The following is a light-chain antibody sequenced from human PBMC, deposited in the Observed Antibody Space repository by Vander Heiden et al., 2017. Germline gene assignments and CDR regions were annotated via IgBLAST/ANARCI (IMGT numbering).Light chain of an antibody. CDR2: GNS. J-gene: IGLJ2*01. CDR3: QSYDSSLSGSGV. V-gene: IGLV1-40*01. Sequence: QSVLTQPPSVSGAPGQRVTISCTGSSSNIGAGYDVHWYQQLPGTAPNLLIYGNSNRPSGVPDRFSGSKSGTSASLAITGLQAEEEADYYCQSYDSSLSGSGVFGGGTKLTVL. CDR1: SSNIGAGYD.